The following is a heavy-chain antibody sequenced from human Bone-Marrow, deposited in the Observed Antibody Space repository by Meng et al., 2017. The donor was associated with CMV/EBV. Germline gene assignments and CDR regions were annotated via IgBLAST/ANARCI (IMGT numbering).Heavy chain of an antibody. V-gene: IGHV4-61*01. CDR1: GGSVSSGSYY. CDR3: ARIAVAGTGMDV. Sequence: GSLRLSCTVSGGSVSSGSYYWSWIRQPPGKGLEWIGYIYYSGSTNYNPSLKSRVTISVDKSKNQFSLKLSSVTAADTAVYYCARIAVAGTGMDVWGQGTTVTVSS. D-gene: IGHD6-19*01. J-gene: IGHJ6*01. CDR2: IYYSGST.